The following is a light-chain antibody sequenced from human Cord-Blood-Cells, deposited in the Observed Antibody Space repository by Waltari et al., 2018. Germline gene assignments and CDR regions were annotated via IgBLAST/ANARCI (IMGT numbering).Light chain of an antibody. V-gene: IGLV2-11*01. CDR1: SSDVGGYNY. CDR3: CSYAGSYTFYV. CDR2: DVS. Sequence: QSALTQPRSVPGSPGQSVPISCTGTSSDVGGYNYFSWYQQHPGKAPKLMIYDVSKRPSGVPDRFSGSKSGNTASLTISGLQAEDEADYYCCSYAGSYTFYVFGTGTKVTVL. J-gene: IGLJ1*01.